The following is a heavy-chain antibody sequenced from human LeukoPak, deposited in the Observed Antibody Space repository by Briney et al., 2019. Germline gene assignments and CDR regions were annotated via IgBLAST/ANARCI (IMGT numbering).Heavy chain of an antibody. Sequence: PSETLSLTCTVSGGSISSYYWSWIRQPPGKGLEWIGYIYYSGSTNYNPSLKSRVTISVDTSKNRFSLKLSSVTAADTAVYYCARDGYCSSTSCSSHGYYYMDVWGKGTTVTVSS. J-gene: IGHJ6*03. CDR1: GGSISSYY. CDR2: IYYSGST. V-gene: IGHV4-59*01. CDR3: ARDGYCSSTSCSSHGYYYMDV. D-gene: IGHD2-2*03.